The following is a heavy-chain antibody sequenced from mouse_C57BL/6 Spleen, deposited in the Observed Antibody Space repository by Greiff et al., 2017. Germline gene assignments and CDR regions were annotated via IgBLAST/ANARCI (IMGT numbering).Heavy chain of an antibody. V-gene: IGHV1-64*01. CDR2: IHPNSGST. CDR1: GYTFTSYW. J-gene: IGHJ4*01. D-gene: IGHD1-2*01. CDR3: AFIRYYAMDY. Sequence: VKLQQPGAELVKPGASVKLSCKASGYTFTSYWMHWVKQRPGQGLEWIGMIHPNSGSTNYNEKFKSKATLTVDKSSSTAYMQLSSLTSEDSAVYYCAFIRYYAMDYWGQGTSVTVSS.